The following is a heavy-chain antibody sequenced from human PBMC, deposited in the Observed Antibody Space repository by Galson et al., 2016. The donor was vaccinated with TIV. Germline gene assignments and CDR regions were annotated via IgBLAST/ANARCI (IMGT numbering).Heavy chain of an antibody. CDR1: GFTFDDYG. CDR3: VRDYQLADY. Sequence: SLRLSCAASGFTFDDYGMSWVRQAPGKGLEWVSGINWNGGSTGYADSVQGRFTISRDDAKNSLYLQMNGLRAEDTAFYYCVRDYQLADYWGQGKLVTVSS. J-gene: IGHJ4*02. D-gene: IGHD1-1*01. CDR2: INWNGGST. V-gene: IGHV3-20*04.